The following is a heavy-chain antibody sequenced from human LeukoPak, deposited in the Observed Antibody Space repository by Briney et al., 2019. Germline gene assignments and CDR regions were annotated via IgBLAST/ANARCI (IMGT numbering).Heavy chain of an antibody. CDR2: ISWNSGSI. J-gene: IGHJ4*02. CDR3: AKDMGYSYGPPFGY. CDR1: GFTFDDYA. D-gene: IGHD5-18*01. V-gene: IGHV3-9*01. Sequence: PGGSLRLSCAASGFTFDDYAMHWVRQAPGKGLEWVSGISWNSGSIGYADSVKGRFTISRDNAKNSLYLQMDSLRAEDTALYYCAKDMGYSYGPPFGYWGQGTLVTVSS.